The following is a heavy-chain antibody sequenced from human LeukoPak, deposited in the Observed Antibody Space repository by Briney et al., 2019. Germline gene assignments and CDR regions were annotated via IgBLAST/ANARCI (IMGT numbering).Heavy chain of an antibody. CDR3: ARGFCKMAARCHWRWFDP. D-gene: IGHD6-6*01. V-gene: IGHV4-34*01. Sequence: SETLSLTCAVYGGSLSGYYWSWIRQPPRKGLEWIGEINHSGSTNYNPSLKSRVTISVDTSKNQFSLKLSSVTAADTAVYYCARGFCKMAARCHWRWFDPWGQGTLVTVSS. CDR1: GGSLSGYY. CDR2: INHSGST. J-gene: IGHJ5*02.